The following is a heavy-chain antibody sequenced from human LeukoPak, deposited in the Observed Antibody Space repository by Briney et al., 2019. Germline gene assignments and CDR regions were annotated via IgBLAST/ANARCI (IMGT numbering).Heavy chain of an antibody. V-gene: IGHV4-59*01. D-gene: IGHD5-18*01. CDR3: ARGAPRGYSYGTVDP. J-gene: IGHJ3*01. CDR2: IYYSGST. CDR1: GGSISSYY. Sequence: SETLSLTCTVSGGSISSYYWSWIRQPPGKGLEWIGCIYYSGSTNYNPSLKSRVTISVDTSKNQFSLKLSSVTAADTAVYYCARGAPRGYSYGTVDPWGQGTMVTVSS.